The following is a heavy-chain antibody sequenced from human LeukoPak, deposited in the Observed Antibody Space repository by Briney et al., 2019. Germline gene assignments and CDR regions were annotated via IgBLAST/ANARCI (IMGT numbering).Heavy chain of an antibody. CDR2: INSDGSEG. J-gene: IGHJ4*02. D-gene: IGHD3-22*01. CDR3: ARAVPSTYYYDSSGYPDY. CDR1: GFTFSGFW. Sequence: AGGSLRLSCAVSGFTFSGFWMSWSRQAPGKGLEWVASINSDGSEGYYADVVKGRFTISRDNAKNSLYLQMNSLRAEDTAVYYCARAVPSTYYYDSSGYPDYWGQGTLVTVSS. V-gene: IGHV3-7*01.